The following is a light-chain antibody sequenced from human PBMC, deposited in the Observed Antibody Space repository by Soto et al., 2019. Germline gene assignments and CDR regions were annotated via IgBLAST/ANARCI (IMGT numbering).Light chain of an antibody. Sequence: QSVLTQPPSVSGAPGQRITISCTGSSSSIGAGYDVHWYHQLPGTAPKLLIYGDTNRPSGVPDRFSASRSGTSASLAITGLQAEDEADYYCQSYDNSLNSVVFGGGTQLTVL. V-gene: IGLV1-40*01. CDR1: SSSIGAGYD. CDR3: QSYDNSLNSVV. CDR2: GDT. J-gene: IGLJ2*01.